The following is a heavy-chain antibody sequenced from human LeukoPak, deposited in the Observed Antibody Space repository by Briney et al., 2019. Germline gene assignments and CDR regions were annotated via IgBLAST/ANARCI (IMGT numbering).Heavy chain of an antibody. D-gene: IGHD6-6*01. Sequence: SGTLSLTCTVSGGSISSYYWSWIRQPPGKGLEWIGCIYYSGSTNYNPSLKSRVTISVDTSKNQFSLKLSSVTAADTAVYYCARGRIAARRVYFDYWGQGTLVTVSS. CDR2: IYYSGST. J-gene: IGHJ4*02. CDR1: GGSISSYY. V-gene: IGHV4-59*01. CDR3: ARGRIAARRVYFDY.